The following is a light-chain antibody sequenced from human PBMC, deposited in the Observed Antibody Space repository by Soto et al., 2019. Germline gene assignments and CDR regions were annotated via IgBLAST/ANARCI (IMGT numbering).Light chain of an antibody. CDR1: QSVSSN. CDR2: GAS. CDR3: QKYNNWPRT. Sequence: EIVMTQSPATLSVSPGERATLSCRASQSVSSNLAWYQQKPGQAPRLLIYGASTRATGIPARFSGSGSGTEFTLTISSLQSKDFAVYYCQKYNNWPRTFGQGTKG. J-gene: IGKJ1*01. V-gene: IGKV3-15*01.